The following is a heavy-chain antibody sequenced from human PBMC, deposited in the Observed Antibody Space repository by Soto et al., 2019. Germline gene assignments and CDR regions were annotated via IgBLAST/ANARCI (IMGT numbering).Heavy chain of an antibody. Sequence: SETLSLTCNVSGVSISSYHWIWIRQPPGKGLEWIGSVSNGGRSDYNPSLRSRVTMSLDTSKNQFSLKLTSVTAADTAVYYCTREGGEMAGVLKFWGRGTLVTVSS. CDR3: TREGGEMAGVLKF. J-gene: IGHJ4*02. CDR1: GVSISSYH. V-gene: IGHV4-59*01. CDR2: VSNGGRS. D-gene: IGHD3-10*01.